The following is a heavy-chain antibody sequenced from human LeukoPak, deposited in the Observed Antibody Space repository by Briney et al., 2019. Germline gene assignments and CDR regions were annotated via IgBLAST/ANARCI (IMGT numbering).Heavy chain of an antibody. CDR1: GFTFSSYA. CDR3: ARGAVAGNPYYYYYGMDV. D-gene: IGHD6-19*01. CDR2: ISSNGGST. Sequence: GGSLRLSCAASGFTFSSYAMHCVRQAPGKGLEYVSAISSNGGSTYYANSVKGRFTISRDNSKNTLYLQMGSLRAEDMAVYYCARGAVAGNPYYYYYGMDVWGQGTTVTVSS. J-gene: IGHJ6*02. V-gene: IGHV3-64*01.